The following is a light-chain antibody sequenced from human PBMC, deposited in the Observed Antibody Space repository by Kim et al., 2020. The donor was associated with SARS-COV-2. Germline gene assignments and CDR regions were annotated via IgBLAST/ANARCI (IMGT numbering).Light chain of an antibody. J-gene: IGKJ2*01. CDR3: QHYSRFPYT. CDR2: LAS. V-gene: IGKV1-5*03. Sequence: ASVGDRVTFTGRASENIGTWLAWYQQKPGRAPSLLIYLASTLESGVPSRFGGTGSGTEFSLSITSLQPDDFATYYCQHYSRFPYTFGQGTKLEI. CDR1: ENIGTW.